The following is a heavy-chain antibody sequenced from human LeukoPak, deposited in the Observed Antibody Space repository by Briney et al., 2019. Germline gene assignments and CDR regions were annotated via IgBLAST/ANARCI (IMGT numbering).Heavy chain of an antibody. V-gene: IGHV4-59*12. J-gene: IGHJ3*02. CDR3: ARDGGGSHAFDI. CDR1: GGSISSYY. CDR2: IYYSGST. D-gene: IGHD2-15*01. Sequence: PSETLSLTCTVSGGSISSYYWSWIRQPPGKGLEWIGYIYYSGSTNYNPSLKSRVTISVDTSKNQFSLKLSSVTAADTAVYYCARDGGGSHAFDIWGQGTMVTVSS.